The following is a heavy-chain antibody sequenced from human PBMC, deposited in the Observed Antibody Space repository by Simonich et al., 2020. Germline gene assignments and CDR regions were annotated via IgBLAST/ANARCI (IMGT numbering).Heavy chain of an antibody. CDR1: GYTFTGYY. CDR3: ARNGLVGILKAFDI. D-gene: IGHD2-21*01. V-gene: IGHV1-2*02. CDR2: LKPTSGGT. J-gene: IGHJ3*02. Sequence: QVQLVQSGAEVKKPGASVKVSCKASGYTFTGYYMHWVRQAPGQGLEWRGGLKPTSGGTNYAQKFQGRVTMTRDTSSSTAYMELSRLRSDDTAVYYCARNGLVGILKAFDIWGQGTMVTVSS.